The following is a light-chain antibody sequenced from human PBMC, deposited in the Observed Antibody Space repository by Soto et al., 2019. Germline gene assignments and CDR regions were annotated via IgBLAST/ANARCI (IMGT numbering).Light chain of an antibody. J-gene: IGLJ3*02. Sequence: QSALTQPPSASGSPGQSVTISCTGTSSDVGGYNYVSWYQQYPGKAPKLMIYEVTQRPSGVPDRFSGSKSGNTASLTVSGLQAEDEDDYYCSSYAGSNNLVFGGGTKLTVL. V-gene: IGLV2-8*01. CDR1: SSDVGGYNY. CDR3: SSYAGSNNLV. CDR2: EVT.